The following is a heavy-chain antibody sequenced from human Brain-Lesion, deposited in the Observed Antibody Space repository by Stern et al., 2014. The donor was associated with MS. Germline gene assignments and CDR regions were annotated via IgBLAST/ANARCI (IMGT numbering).Heavy chain of an antibody. CDR1: GDSISRANYY. V-gene: IGHV4-61*02. Sequence: QLQLQESGPGLVKPSQTLSLTCTVFGDSISRANYYWNWIRQPAGKGLEWIGRISVSGIPHYNPSLKSRVTVSLDRSMNQFSLKLTSVTAADTAVYYCARDVREVWWYHYGVDVWGQGTTVTVSS. D-gene: IGHD2-15*01. J-gene: IGHJ6*02. CDR2: ISVSGIP. CDR3: ARDVREVWWYHYGVDV.